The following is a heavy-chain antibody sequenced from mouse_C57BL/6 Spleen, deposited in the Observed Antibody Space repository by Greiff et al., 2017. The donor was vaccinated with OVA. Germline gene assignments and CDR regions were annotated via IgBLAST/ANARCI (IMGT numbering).Heavy chain of an antibody. V-gene: IGHV5-4*01. Sequence: EVNLVESGGGLVKPGGSLKLSCAASGFTFSSYAMSWVRQTPEKRLAWVAPISDGGSYTYYPDNVKGRFTISRDNAKNNLYLQMSHLKSEDTAMYDCARDCPYDYGSSYGYVDVWGTGTTVTVSS. CDR3: ARDCPYDYGSSYGYVDV. CDR2: ISDGGSYT. J-gene: IGHJ1*03. D-gene: IGHD1-1*01. CDR1: GFTFSSYA.